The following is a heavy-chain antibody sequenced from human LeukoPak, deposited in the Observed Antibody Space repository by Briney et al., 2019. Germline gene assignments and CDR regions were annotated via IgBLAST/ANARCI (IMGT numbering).Heavy chain of an antibody. Sequence: SETLSLTCAVYGGSLSGYYWRWIRQPPGKGLEWIGEINHSGSTNYNPSLKSRVTISVDTSKNQFSLRLSSVTAADTAMYYCARLKYDFWSGYFFDYWGQGTLVTVSS. CDR1: GGSLSGYY. V-gene: IGHV4-34*01. CDR3: ARLKYDFWSGYFFDY. D-gene: IGHD3-3*01. J-gene: IGHJ4*02. CDR2: INHSGST.